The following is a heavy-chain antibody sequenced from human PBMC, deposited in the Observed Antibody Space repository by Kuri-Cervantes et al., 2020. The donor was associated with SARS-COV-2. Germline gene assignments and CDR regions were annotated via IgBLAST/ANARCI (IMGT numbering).Heavy chain of an antibody. CDR2: IYYSGST. V-gene: IGHV4-39*01. D-gene: IGHD1-26*01. CDR1: GGSISSSSYY. J-gene: IGHJ4*02. Sequence: SETLSLTCTVSGGSISSSSYYWGWIRQPPGKGLEWIGSIYYSGSTYYNPSLKSRVTISVDTSKNQFSLKLSSVTAADTAIYYCVRGGRRRPYYFNYWGQGTLVTVSS. CDR3: VRGGRRRPYYFNY.